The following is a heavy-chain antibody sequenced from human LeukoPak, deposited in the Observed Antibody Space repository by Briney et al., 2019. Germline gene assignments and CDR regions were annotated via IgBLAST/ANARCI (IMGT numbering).Heavy chain of an antibody. V-gene: IGHV1-69*01. Sequence: SVKVSCKASGGTFGSYAISWVRQAPGQGLEWMGGIIPIFGTANYAQKFQGRVTITADESTSTAYMELSSLRSEDTAVYYCARDPSGIAVAGTGYFQHWGQGTLVTVSS. J-gene: IGHJ1*01. CDR1: GGTFGSYA. CDR3: ARDPSGIAVAGTGYFQH. D-gene: IGHD6-19*01. CDR2: IIPIFGTA.